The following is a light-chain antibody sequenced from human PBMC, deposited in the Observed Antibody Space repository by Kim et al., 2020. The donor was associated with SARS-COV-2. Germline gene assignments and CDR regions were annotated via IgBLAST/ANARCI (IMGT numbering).Light chain of an antibody. Sequence: ELTQDPSVSVTLGQTVRITCQGDSLRSHYASWYRQKPGQAPILVIYDTDNRPSGIPDRFSGSSSGHTASLTITGAQADDEADYYCNSRDSSGYNVVFGGGTQLTVL. J-gene: IGLJ2*01. V-gene: IGLV3-19*01. CDR2: DTD. CDR1: SLRSHY. CDR3: NSRDSSGYNVV.